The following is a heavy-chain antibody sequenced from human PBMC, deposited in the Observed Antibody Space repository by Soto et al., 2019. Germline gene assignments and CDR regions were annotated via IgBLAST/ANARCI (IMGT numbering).Heavy chain of an antibody. D-gene: IGHD5-18*01. CDR3: AREGYSYGLDY. CDR1: GGSISSGGYY. Sequence: SETLSLTCTVSGGSISSGGYYWSWIRQHPGKGLEWIGYVYYSGSTYYNPSLKSRVTISVDTSKNQFSLKLSSVTAADTAVYYCAREGYSYGLDYWGQGTLVTVSS. CDR2: VYYSGST. J-gene: IGHJ4*02. V-gene: IGHV4-31*03.